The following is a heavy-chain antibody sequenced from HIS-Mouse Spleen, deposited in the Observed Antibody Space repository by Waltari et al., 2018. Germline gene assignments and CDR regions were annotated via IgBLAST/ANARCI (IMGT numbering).Heavy chain of an antibody. Sequence: EVQLVESGGGLVQPGGSLSLSCAASGFTFSSYWMSWVRQAPGKGLEWVANIKQDGSEKYYVDSVKGRFTISRDNAKNSLYLQMNSLRAEDTAVCYCARTYSSGWFFDYWGQGTLVTVSS. V-gene: IGHV3-7*01. CDR2: IKQDGSEK. CDR3: ARTYSSGWFFDY. J-gene: IGHJ4*02. D-gene: IGHD6-19*01. CDR1: GFTFSSYW.